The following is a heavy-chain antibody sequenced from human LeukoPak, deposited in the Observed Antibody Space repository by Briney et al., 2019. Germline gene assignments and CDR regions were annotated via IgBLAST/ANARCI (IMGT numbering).Heavy chain of an antibody. CDR2: IYTSGST. V-gene: IGHV4-61*02. CDR1: GGSISSGSYY. Sequence: SETLSLTCTVSGGSISSGSYYWSWIRQPAGKGLEWIGRIYTSGSTNYNPSLKSRVTISVDTSKNQFSLNLRSVTAADTAVYYCGALSTVTNGYNALDIWGQGTMVTVSS. CDR3: GALSTVTNGYNALDI. J-gene: IGHJ3*02. D-gene: IGHD4-17*01.